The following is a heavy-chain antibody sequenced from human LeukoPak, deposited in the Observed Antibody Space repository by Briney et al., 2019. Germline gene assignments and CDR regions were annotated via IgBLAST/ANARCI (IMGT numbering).Heavy chain of an antibody. D-gene: IGHD5-18*01. J-gene: IGHJ3*02. V-gene: IGHV3-53*01. CDR3: AREDTAFDI. CDR1: GFTVSSNY. Sequence: GGSLRLSCAVSGFTVSSNYMSWVRQAPGKGLEWVSVIYSGTNTYYADSVKGRFIISRDNPKNMLYLQMNSLRAEDTAVYYCAREDTAFDIWGQGTMVTVSS. CDR2: IYSGTNT.